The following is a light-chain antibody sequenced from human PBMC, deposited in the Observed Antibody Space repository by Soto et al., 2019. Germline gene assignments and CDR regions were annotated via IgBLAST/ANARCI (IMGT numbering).Light chain of an antibody. V-gene: IGLV2-14*01. CDR2: DVS. CDR3: SECTGTTYV. J-gene: IGLJ1*01. CDR1: SSDVGGNKY. Sequence: QSALTQPASVSGSPGQSITISCTGSSSDVGGNKYVSWYQQYPGKAPKLMICDVSNRPSGVSNRFSGSKSGNTASLTISGLQAEADADYYCSECTGTTYVFGTGTKLTVL.